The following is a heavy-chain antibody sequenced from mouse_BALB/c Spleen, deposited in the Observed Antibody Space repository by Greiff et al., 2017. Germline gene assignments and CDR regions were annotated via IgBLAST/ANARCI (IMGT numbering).Heavy chain of an antibody. J-gene: IGHJ4*01. D-gene: IGHD2-3*01. CDR3: ARGWSRGAMDY. CDR2: INSNGGST. Sequence: EVHLVESGGGLVQPGGSLKLSCAASGFTFSSYVMSWVRQTPDKRLELVATINSNGGSTYYPDSVKGRFTISRDNAKNTLYLQMSSLKSEDTAMYYCARGWSRGAMDYWGQGTSVTVSS. V-gene: IGHV5-6-3*01. CDR1: GFTFSSYV.